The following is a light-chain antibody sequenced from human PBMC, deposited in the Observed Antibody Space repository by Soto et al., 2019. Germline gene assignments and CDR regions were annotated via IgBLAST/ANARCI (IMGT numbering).Light chain of an antibody. CDR3: QQYGRSPFT. CDR2: VAS. J-gene: IGKJ3*01. Sequence: EIVLTQSPGTLSLSPGERATLSCRASQSVSSNNLSWYQQRPGQAPRGVIYVASTSATGIPERFSGSVSGTDFTLTISRLEPKDFVVYYCQQYGRSPFTFGPRTKVDIK. CDR1: QSVSSNN. V-gene: IGKV3-20*01.